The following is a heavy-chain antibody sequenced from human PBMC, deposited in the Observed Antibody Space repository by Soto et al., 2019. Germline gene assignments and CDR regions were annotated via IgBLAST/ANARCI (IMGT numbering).Heavy chain of an antibody. CDR3: ARGRGSGSYYYYYYYGMDV. J-gene: IGHJ6*02. CDR1: GGSFSGYY. V-gene: IGHV4-34*01. D-gene: IGHD1-26*01. Sequence: SETLSLTCAVYGGSFSGYYWSWIRQPPGKGLEWIGEINHSGSTNYNPSLKSRVTISVDTSKNQFSLKLSSVTAADTAVYYCARGRGSGSYYYYYYYGMDVWGQGTTVTVSS. CDR2: INHSGST.